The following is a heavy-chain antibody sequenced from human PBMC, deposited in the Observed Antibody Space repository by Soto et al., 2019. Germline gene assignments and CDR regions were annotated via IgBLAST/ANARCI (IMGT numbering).Heavy chain of an antibody. D-gene: IGHD6-6*01. CDR3: ARVGGLAARTFDY. V-gene: IGHV4-59*01. CDR2: IYYSGST. Sequence: PSATLSLTCTVSGGSLSDFYWSWIRQPPGKGLEWIGYIYYSGSTNYNPSLKSRVTISVDTSKNQFSLNLRSMSPADTAVYYCARVGGLAARTFDYWGPRTLVTVSP. J-gene: IGHJ4*02. CDR1: GGSLSDFY.